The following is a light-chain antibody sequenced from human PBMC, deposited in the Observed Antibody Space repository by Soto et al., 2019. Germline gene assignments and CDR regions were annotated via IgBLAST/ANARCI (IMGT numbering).Light chain of an antibody. Sequence: DIQLTQSPSTLSASVGDRVTITCRASQPISRWLAWYQQKPGKAPKLLIHDVSSLESGASSRFSGSGSGTEFILTISSLQPDDFATYYCQQYNSYSTFGQGTKVDIK. CDR1: QPISRW. CDR3: QQYNSYST. CDR2: DVS. J-gene: IGKJ1*01. V-gene: IGKV1-5*01.